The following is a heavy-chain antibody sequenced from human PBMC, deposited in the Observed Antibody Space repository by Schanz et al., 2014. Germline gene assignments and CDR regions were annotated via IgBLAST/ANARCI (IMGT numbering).Heavy chain of an antibody. CDR2: ISAYNGNT. Sequence: QVQLVQSGAEVKKPGASVKVSCKASGYTFTSYGINWVRQAPGQGLEWMGWISAYNGNTNYAQKLQGRVTMTTDTATSTAYMELRSLISDDTALYYCTRGGYSYALSAFDIWGQGTMVTVSS. V-gene: IGHV1-18*01. CDR3: TRGGYSYALSAFDI. J-gene: IGHJ3*02. D-gene: IGHD5-18*01. CDR1: GYTFTSYG.